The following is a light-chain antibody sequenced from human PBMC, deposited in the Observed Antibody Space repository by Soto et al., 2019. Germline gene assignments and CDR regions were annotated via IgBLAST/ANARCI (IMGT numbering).Light chain of an antibody. CDR1: QGINSA. J-gene: IGKJ3*01. V-gene: IGKV1-13*02. CDR3: QQFNSYPFT. CDR2: DAS. Sequence: AIQLTQSPSSLSASVGDRVTITCRASQGINSALAWYHQKPGKAPNLLIYDASSLESGVPSRFSVSGSGTDFTLTISSLPPEDFATYYCQQFNSYPFTFGPGTKVDIK.